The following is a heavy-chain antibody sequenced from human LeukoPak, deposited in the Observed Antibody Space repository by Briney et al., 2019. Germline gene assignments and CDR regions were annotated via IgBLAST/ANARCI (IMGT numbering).Heavy chain of an antibody. CDR3: ARGSSLRYFDWLLQAPDY. CDR1: GGSFSGYY. D-gene: IGHD3-9*01. J-gene: IGHJ4*02. V-gene: IGHV4-34*01. Sequence: PSETLSLTCAVYGGSFSGYYWSWIRQPPGKGLEWIGEINHRGSTNYNPSLKSRVTISVDTSKNQFSLKLSSVTAADTAVYYCARGSSLRYFDWLLQAPDYWGQGTLVTVSS. CDR2: INHRGST.